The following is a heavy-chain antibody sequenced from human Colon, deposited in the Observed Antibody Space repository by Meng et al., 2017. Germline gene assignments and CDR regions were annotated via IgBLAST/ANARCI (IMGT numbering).Heavy chain of an antibody. D-gene: IGHD3-9*01. CDR1: GFTFRGSC. CDR3: AREFDARGTS. V-gene: IGHV3-74*01. CDR2: TNSDGSSN. Sequence: EEQLVESGGGLGHPGGSFRLHCVDSGFTFRGSCMYWVRQAAGKGLMWVARTNSDGSSNCFADSVKGRFTISRDNAKSTLYLEMNSLRIEDTAMYFCAREFDARGTSWGQGVLVTVSS. J-gene: IGHJ5*02.